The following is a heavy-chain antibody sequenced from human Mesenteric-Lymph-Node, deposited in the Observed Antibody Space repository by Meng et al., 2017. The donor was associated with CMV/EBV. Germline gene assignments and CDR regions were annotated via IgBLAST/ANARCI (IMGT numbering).Heavy chain of an antibody. V-gene: IGHV3-74*01. J-gene: IGHJ4*02. CDR3: ARDVWGALDY. CDR1: GFTFSSYS. Sequence: GESLKISCAASGFTFSSYSMNWVRQAPGKGLEWVSRINSDGSSTSYADSVKGRFTISRDNAKNTLYLQMNSLRAEDTAVYYCARDVWGALDYWGQGTLVTVSS. D-gene: IGHD3-16*01. CDR2: INSDGSST.